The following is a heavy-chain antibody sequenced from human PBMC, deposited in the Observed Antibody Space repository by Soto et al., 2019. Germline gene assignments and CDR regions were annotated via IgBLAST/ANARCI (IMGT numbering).Heavy chain of an antibody. D-gene: IGHD6-13*01. CDR3: AKTRGAAGYYGMDV. CDR2: ISGSGGST. Sequence: GGSLRLSCAASGFTFNNYGMNWVRQAPGKGLEWVSAISGSGGSTSYADSVRGRFTISRDNSKNTVYLQMNRLRAEDTALYYCAKTRGAAGYYGMDVWGQGTTVTVS. J-gene: IGHJ6*02. V-gene: IGHV3-23*01. CDR1: GFTFNNYG.